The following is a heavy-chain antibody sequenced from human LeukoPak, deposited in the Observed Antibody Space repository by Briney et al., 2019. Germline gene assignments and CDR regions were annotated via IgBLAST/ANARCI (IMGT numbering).Heavy chain of an antibody. D-gene: IGHD2-21*01. Sequence: GGSLRLSCEASGFTFSNYSMNWVRQAPGKGLEWVSYIRSSSTTIYYADSVKGRFTTSRDNAKNSLYLQMNSLRAEDTAVYYCARLGGEELSFDYWGQGTLVTVSS. CDR3: ARLGGEELSFDY. CDR2: IRSSSTTI. V-gene: IGHV3-48*04. J-gene: IGHJ4*02. CDR1: GFTFSNYS.